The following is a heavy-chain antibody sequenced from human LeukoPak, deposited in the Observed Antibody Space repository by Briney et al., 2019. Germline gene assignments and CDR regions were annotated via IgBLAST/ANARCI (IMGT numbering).Heavy chain of an antibody. V-gene: IGHV3-21*01. CDR3: ARDLRPQYYYDSSGYSPPDY. CDR2: ISSSSSDI. CDR1: GFTFSSYS. D-gene: IGHD3-22*01. Sequence: GGSLRLSCAASGFTFSSYSMNWVRQAPGKGLEWVSSISSSSSDIYYADSVKGRFHISRDHAKNSLYLQMNSLRAEDTAVYYCARDLRPQYYYDSSGYSPPDYWGQGTLVTVSS. J-gene: IGHJ4*02.